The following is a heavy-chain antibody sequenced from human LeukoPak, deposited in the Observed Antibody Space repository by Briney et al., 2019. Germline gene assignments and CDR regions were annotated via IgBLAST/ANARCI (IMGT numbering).Heavy chain of an antibody. D-gene: IGHD6-19*01. V-gene: IGHV4-39*01. CDR1: GGSISSSSYY. J-gene: IGHJ4*02. CDR3: ARSPYSSGWYADY. CDR2: IYYSGST. Sequence: SETLSLTCTVSGGSISSSSYYWGRIRPPPGKGLEWIGSIYYSGSTYYNPSLKSRVTISVDTSKNQFSLKLSSVTAADTAVYYCARSPYSSGWYADYWGQGTLVTVSS.